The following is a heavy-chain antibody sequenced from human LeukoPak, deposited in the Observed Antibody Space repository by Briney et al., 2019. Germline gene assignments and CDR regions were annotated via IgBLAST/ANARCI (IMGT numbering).Heavy chain of an antibody. D-gene: IGHD2-21*01. CDR1: GGTFRSFA. J-gene: IGHJ3*02. V-gene: IGHV1-69*13. Sequence: SVKVSCKASGGTFRSFAITWVRQAPGQGLEWMGGIIPIFGTTNYAQKFQGRVTITADESTSTAYMELSSLRSEDTAVYYCARGWQLGGDLGDAFDIWGQGTMVTVSS. CDR3: ARGWQLGGDLGDAFDI. CDR2: IIPIFGTT.